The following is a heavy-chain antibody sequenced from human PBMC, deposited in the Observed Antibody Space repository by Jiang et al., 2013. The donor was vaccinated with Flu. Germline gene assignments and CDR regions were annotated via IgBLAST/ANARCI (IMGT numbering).Heavy chain of an antibody. CDR3: ARDGTVMGSSWFVS. V-gene: IGHV1-69*06. D-gene: IGHD6-13*01. CDR1: GDTFSSYA. CDR2: MMPIFDTA. Sequence: GAEVKKPGSSVKVSCKDSGDTFSSYAISWVRQAPGQGLEWMGGMMPIFDTANYAQKFQGRVTITADKSTSTAYMELSSLRSEDTAVYYCARDGTVMGSSWFVSWGQGTLVTVSS. J-gene: IGHJ5*01.